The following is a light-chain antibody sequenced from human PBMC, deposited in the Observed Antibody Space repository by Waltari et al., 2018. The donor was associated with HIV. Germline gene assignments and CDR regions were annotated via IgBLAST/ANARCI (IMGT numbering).Light chain of an antibody. V-gene: IGLV1-40*01. CDR1: SSNIGAGSD. CDR3: QSYDSGLRV. J-gene: IGLJ3*02. CDR2: DNN. Sequence: QSVLTQPPSVSGAPGQRVTISCTGSSSNIGAGSDVHWYQQLPGTAPKLLIYDNNHRPSGVPDRFSGSKSGTSASLAITGLQAEDEADYYRQSYDSGLRVFGGGTKLTVL.